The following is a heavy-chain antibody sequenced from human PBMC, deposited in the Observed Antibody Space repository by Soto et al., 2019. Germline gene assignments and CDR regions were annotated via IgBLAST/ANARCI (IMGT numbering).Heavy chain of an antibody. D-gene: IGHD2-2*01. V-gene: IGHV4-30-2*01. Sequence: SETLSLTCAVYGGSISSGGYSWSWIRQPPGKGLEWIGYIYHSGSTYYNPSLKSRVTISVDRSKNQFSLKLSSVTAADTAVYYCARVPDRWGQGTLDTVSS. CDR2: IYHSGST. CDR3: ARVPDR. J-gene: IGHJ5*02. CDR1: GGSISSGGYS.